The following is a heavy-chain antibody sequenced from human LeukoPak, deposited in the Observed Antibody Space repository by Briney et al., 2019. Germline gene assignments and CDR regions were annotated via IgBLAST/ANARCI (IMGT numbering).Heavy chain of an antibody. Sequence: PGGSLRLSCAASGFTFSSYEMNWVRQAPGKGLEWVSYISSSGSTIYYADSVKGRFTISRDNAKNSLYLQMNSLRAEDTAVYYCARWYGYGYLSAFDIWGQGTMVTVSS. CDR2: ISSSGSTI. V-gene: IGHV3-48*03. CDR3: ARWYGYGYLSAFDI. J-gene: IGHJ3*02. CDR1: GFTFSSYE. D-gene: IGHD5-18*01.